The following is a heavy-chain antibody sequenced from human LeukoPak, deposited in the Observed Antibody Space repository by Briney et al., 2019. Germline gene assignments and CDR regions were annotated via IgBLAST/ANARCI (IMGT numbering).Heavy chain of an antibody. D-gene: IGHD3-22*01. Sequence: GSLRLSCAASGFTFSSYSMNWVRQAPGKGLEWIGEINHSGSTNYNPSLKSRVTISVDTSKNQFSLKLSSVTAADTAVYYCARQFYYYDSSGYYYRYYYYYYMDVWGKGTTVTVSS. CDR2: INHSGST. J-gene: IGHJ6*03. CDR3: ARQFYYYDSSGYYYRYYYYYYMDV. V-gene: IGHV4-34*01. CDR1: GFTFSSYS.